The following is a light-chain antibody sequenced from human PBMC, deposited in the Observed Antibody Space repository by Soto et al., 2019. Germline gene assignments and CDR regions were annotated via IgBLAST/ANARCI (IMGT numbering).Light chain of an antibody. CDR2: AAS. V-gene: IGKV1-17*01. J-gene: IGKJ4*01. CDR1: QGIRND. CDR3: QQYNDYPLT. Sequence: DILMTQSPSTLSASVGDRVTITCRASQGIRNDLGWYQQKPGKAPKLLIYAASSLQSGVPSRFSGSGSGTEFTLTISGLQPDDFAVYYCQQYNDYPLTFGGGTKVDIK.